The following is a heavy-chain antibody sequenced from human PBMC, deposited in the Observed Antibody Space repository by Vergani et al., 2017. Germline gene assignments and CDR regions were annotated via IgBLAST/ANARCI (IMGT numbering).Heavy chain of an antibody. D-gene: IGHD2-15*01. CDR3: ARDAPPYCSGGSCYSGYFDD. J-gene: IGHJ4*02. CDR1: GGSISSSSYY. CDR2: IYCSGST. V-gene: IGHV4-39*07. Sequence: QVQLQESGPGLVKPSGTLSLTCAVSGGSISSSSYYWGWIRQPPGKGLGWIGRIYCSGSTYYNPSLKSRVTIAVDTSKNQFSLKLSSVTAADTAVYYSARDAPPYCSGGSCYSGYFDDWGQGTLVTVSS.